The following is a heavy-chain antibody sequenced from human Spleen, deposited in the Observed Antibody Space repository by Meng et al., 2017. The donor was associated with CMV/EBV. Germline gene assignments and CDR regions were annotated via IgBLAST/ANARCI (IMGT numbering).Heavy chain of an antibody. Sequence: SETLSLTCTVSGGSISSSSYYWGWIRQPPGKGLEWIGSIYYSGSTYYNPSLKSRVTISVDTSKNQFSLKLSSVTAADTAVYYCAREVDQVAGTVYWYFDLWGRGTLVTVSS. CDR3: AREVDQVAGTVYWYFDL. V-gene: IGHV4-39*07. CDR2: IYYSGST. D-gene: IGHD6-19*01. J-gene: IGHJ2*01. CDR1: GGSISSSSYY.